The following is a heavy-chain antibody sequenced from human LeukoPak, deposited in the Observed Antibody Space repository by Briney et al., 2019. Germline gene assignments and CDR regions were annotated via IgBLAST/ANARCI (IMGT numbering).Heavy chain of an antibody. CDR1: GFTFSTYA. CDR3: AKGAELMYFDL. J-gene: IGHJ2*01. D-gene: IGHD2/OR15-2a*01. CDR2: ISGSGGST. V-gene: IGHV3-23*01. Sequence: GGSLRLSCAAYGFTFSTYAMSWVRQAPGKGLQWVSDISGSGGSTYYADSVKGRFTISRDKSKNTLYLQMNSLRVEDTAAYYCAKGAELMYFDLWGRGTLVTVSS.